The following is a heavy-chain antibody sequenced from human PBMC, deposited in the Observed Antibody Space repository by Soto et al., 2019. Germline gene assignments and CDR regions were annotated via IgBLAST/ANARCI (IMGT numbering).Heavy chain of an antibody. CDR1: GGSISSYY. CDR3: ARRVYCSGGSCYSQGWFDP. D-gene: IGHD2-15*01. V-gene: IGHV4-59*01. J-gene: IGHJ5*02. CDR2: IYYSGST. Sequence: SETLSLTCTVSGGSISSYYWSWIRQPPGKGLEWIGYIYYSGSTNYNPSLKSRVTISVDTSKNQFSLKLSSVTAADTAVYYCARRVYCSGGSCYSQGWFDPWGQGTLVTVS.